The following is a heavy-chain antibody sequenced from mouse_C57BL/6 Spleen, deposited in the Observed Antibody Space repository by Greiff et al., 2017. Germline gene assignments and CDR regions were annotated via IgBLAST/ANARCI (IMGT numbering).Heavy chain of an antibody. V-gene: IGHV1-9*01. J-gene: IGHJ2*01. CDR2: ILPGSGST. CDR3: VNYGNYGYFDY. D-gene: IGHD2-1*01. Sequence: QVQLQQSGAELMKPGASVKLSCKATGYTFTGYWIAWVKQRPGHGLEWIGEILPGSGSTNYNEKFKGKATFTADTSSNTAYMQLSSLTTEDSAIYYCVNYGNYGYFDYWGQGTTLTVAS. CDR1: GYTFTGYW.